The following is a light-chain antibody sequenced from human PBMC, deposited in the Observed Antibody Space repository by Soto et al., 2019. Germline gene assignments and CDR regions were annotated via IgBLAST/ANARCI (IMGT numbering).Light chain of an antibody. CDR3: SSSAGSNNLV. CDR2: DVS. CDR1: SSDVGDYNY. V-gene: IGLV2-8*01. J-gene: IGLJ1*01. Sequence: HSALTQPPSASGSPGQSVTISCTGTSSDVGDYNYVSWYQQHPGKAPKLMIYDVSERPSGVPDRFSASKSGNTASLTVSGLQAEDEADYYCSSSAGSNNLVFGTGTKLTVL.